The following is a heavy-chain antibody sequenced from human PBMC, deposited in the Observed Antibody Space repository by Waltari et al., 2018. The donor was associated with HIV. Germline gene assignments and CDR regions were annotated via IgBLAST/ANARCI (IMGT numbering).Heavy chain of an antibody. CDR1: GFTISFTH. D-gene: IGHD1-26*01. J-gene: IGHJ6*02. CDR2: IYSGGSR. Sequence: EVQLVASGGGLIEHGGSLRVSCAPSGFTISFTHMSLVSQAPGKGLEWVSVIYSGGSRYYADSVKGRFIISRDNSKNTVSLHMNSLRAEDTAVYYCARDPRSSGYYGMDVWGQGIKVTVSS. V-gene: IGHV3-53*01. CDR3: ARDPRSSGYYGMDV.